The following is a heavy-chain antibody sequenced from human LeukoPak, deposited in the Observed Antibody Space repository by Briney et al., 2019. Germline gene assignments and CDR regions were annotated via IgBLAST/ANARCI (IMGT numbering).Heavy chain of an antibody. J-gene: IGHJ4*02. CDR1: GFTFSSYW. CDR2: IKQDGSEK. V-gene: IGHV3-7*01. Sequence: GGSLRLSCAASGFTFSSYWMSWVRQAPGKGLEWVANIKQDGSEKYYVDSVKGRFTISRDNAKNSLYLQMNSLRAEDTAVYYCARDGEYYDFWSGYSVDYWGQGTPVTVSS. CDR3: ARDGEYYDFWSGYSVDY. D-gene: IGHD3-3*01.